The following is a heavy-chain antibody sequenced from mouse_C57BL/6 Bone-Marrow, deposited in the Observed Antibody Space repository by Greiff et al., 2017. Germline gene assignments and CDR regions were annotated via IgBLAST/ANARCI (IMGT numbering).Heavy chain of an antibody. CDR1: GYAFTNYL. CDR2: INPGSGGT. V-gene: IGHV1-54*01. J-gene: IGHJ4*01. D-gene: IGHD2-4*01. CDR3: ARNYDYDGNYAMDY. Sequence: VQLQQSGAELVRPGTSVKVSCKASGYAFTNYLLEWVKQRPGQGLEWIGVINPGSGGTNYNEKFKGKATLTADKSSSTAYMQLSSLTSEDSAVYFCARNYDYDGNYAMDYWGQGTSVTVSS.